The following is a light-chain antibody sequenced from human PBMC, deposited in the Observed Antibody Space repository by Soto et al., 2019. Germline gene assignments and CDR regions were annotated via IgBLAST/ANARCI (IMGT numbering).Light chain of an antibody. CDR1: QSISSY. V-gene: IGKV1-39*01. CDR3: QQSYSTPRT. J-gene: IGKJ1*01. Sequence: DIQMTQSPSSLSASVGDRVTITCRASQSISSYLNWYQQKPGKAPKLLIYAASSLQSGVPSRFSGSGSETDFTLTISSLQPEDFATYYCQQSYSTPRTFGQWTKVEIK. CDR2: AAS.